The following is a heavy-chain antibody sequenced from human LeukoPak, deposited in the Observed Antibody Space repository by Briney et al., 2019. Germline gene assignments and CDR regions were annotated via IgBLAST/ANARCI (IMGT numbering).Heavy chain of an antibody. CDR1: GGPITGSY. Sequence: PSETLSLTCTVSGGPITGSYWSWIRQPPGKGLEWIGYIYYSGTTYYNPSLKSRVSISVDTSKNQFSLKLSSVTAADTALYYCARGSGYSYNEYYFDNWGRGTLVTVSS. V-gene: IGHV4-59*01. J-gene: IGHJ4*02. CDR2: IYYSGTT. D-gene: IGHD5-18*01. CDR3: ARGSGYSYNEYYFDN.